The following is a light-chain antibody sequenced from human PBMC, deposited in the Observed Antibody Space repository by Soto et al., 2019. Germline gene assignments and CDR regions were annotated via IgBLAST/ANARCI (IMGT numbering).Light chain of an antibody. CDR2: GNV. CDR3: SSYTISSTWV. Sequence: QSVLTQTPSASGTPGQRVTISCSGSSSNIGNNYVFWYQQLPGTAPKLLIFGNVKRPSGVPDRFSGSKSGTSASLAISGLRSEDEAHYYCSSYTISSTWVFGGGTKLTVL. J-gene: IGLJ3*02. CDR1: SSNIGNNY. V-gene: IGLV1-47*02.